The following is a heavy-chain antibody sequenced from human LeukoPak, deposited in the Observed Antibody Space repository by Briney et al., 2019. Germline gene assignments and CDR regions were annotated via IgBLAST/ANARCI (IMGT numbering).Heavy chain of an antibody. J-gene: IGHJ4*02. V-gene: IGHV4-31*03. CDR2: IHYNGST. Sequence: SETLSLTCTVSGGSISSGDYYWSWIRQHPGKGLEWIGYIHYNGSTYYNPSLKSRVTISVDTSKKQFSLKLSSVTAADTAVYYCARVGVAAKSSRYFDYWGQGTLVTVSS. CDR3: ARVGVAAKSSRYFDY. D-gene: IGHD2-15*01. CDR1: GGSISSGDYY.